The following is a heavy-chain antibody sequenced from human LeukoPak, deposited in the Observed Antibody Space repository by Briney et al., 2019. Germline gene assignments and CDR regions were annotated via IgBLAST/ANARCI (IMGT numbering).Heavy chain of an antibody. J-gene: IGHJ6*03. D-gene: IGHD6-19*01. CDR2: IDYGGDT. CDR3: ARGLGWKVTPMGLFYMDV. Sequence: SETLSLTCGVDGGSFSGYDWSWVRQPPGKELEWIGEIDYGGDTNYNPSLKSRVTISVDTSKNQFSLKVRSVTAADTAVYYCARGLGWKVTPMGLFYMDVWGEGATVTVSS. V-gene: IGHV4-34*01. CDR1: GGSFSGYD.